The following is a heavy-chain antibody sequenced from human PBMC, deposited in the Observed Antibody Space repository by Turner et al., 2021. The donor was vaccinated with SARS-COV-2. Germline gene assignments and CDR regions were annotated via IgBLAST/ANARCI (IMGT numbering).Heavy chain of an antibody. CDR2: ISSTSSYI. J-gene: IGHJ6*02. CDR3: ARDQGTLRDCWSGYYPGGMDV. V-gene: IGHV3-21*01. Sequence: EVQLLESGGGLVKPGGSLRLSCAASGFTFTSYSRNWVRQARGKGLEWVSSISSTSSYIFYADSVKGRFTISRYNAKNSLYLQMNSLRAEDTAVYYCARDQGTLRDCWSGYYPGGMDVWGQGTTVTVSS. CDR1: GFTFTSYS. D-gene: IGHD3-3*01.